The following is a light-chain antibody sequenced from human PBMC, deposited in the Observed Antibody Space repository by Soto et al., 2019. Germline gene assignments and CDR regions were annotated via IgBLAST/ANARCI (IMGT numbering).Light chain of an antibody. Sequence: QSVLTQPPSVSGAPGQRGTISCTGSSSNIGAGYDVHWYQQLPGTAPKPLIYGNSNRPSGVPDRFSGSKSGTSASLAITGLQAEYEAEYYGQSYDSSLSASYVFGTGTKLTVL. J-gene: IGLJ1*01. CDR3: QSYDSSLSASYV. V-gene: IGLV1-40*01. CDR1: SSNIGAGYD. CDR2: GNS.